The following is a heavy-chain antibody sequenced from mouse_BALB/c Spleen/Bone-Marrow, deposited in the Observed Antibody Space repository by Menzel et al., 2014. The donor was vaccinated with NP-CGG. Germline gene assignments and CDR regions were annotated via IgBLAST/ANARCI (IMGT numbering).Heavy chain of an antibody. CDR1: GYSFTSYW. CDR2: IYPGNSGT. CDR3: TRGLLRRGGYFDV. J-gene: IGHJ1*01. Sequence: VQLQQSGTVLARPGASVKMSCKASGYSFTSYWMHWVKQRPGQGLEWIGAIYPGNSGTSYNQKFKGKAKLTAVTSASTAYMELSSLTNEDSAVYYCTRGLLRRGGYFDVWGAGTTVTVSS. V-gene: IGHV1-5*01. D-gene: IGHD2-3*01.